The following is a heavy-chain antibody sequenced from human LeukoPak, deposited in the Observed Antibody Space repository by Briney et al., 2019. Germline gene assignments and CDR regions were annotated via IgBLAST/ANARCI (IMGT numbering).Heavy chain of an antibody. D-gene: IGHD3-9*01. CDR1: GFTFSSYS. CDR3: ARDLSHYDILTGYYKGITNDY. V-gene: IGHV3-21*01. J-gene: IGHJ4*02. CDR2: ISSSSSYI. Sequence: GGSLRLSCAASGFTFSSYSMNWVRQAPGKGLEWVSSISSSSSYIYYADSVKGRFTISRDNAKNSLYLQMNSLRAEDTAVYYCARDLSHYDILTGYYKGITNDYWGQGTLVTVSS.